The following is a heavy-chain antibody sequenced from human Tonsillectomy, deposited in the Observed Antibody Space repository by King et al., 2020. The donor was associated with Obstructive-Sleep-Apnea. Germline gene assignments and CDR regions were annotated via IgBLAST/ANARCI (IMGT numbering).Heavy chain of an antibody. CDR1: GFTFSSYD. Sequence: VQLVESGGGLVQPGGSLRLSCAASGFTFSSYDMHWVRQGTGKGLEWVSGIGTGGDTYYPGSVKSRFPISRENAKNSLYLQMNSLGVGDTAVYYCARAAPYFRVGRGYESYYYGVDVWGQGTTVTVSS. J-gene: IGHJ6*02. CDR2: IGTGGDT. CDR3: ARAAPYFRVGRGYESYYYGVDV. V-gene: IGHV3-13*01. D-gene: IGHD2-15*01.